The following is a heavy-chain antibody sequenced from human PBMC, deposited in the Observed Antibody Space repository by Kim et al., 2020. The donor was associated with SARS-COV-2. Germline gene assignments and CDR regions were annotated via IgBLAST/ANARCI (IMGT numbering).Heavy chain of an antibody. CDR1: GFTFSSYA. V-gene: IGHV3-30*04. D-gene: IGHD3-10*01. Sequence: GGSLRLSCAASGFTFSSYAMHWVRQAPGKGLEWVAVISYDGSNKYYADSVKGRFTISRDNSKNTLYLQMNSLRAEDTAVYYCAREAFLSLGVRGVTLTYFQHWGQGTLVTVSS. J-gene: IGHJ1*01. CDR3: AREAFLSLGVRGVTLTYFQH. CDR2: ISYDGSNK.